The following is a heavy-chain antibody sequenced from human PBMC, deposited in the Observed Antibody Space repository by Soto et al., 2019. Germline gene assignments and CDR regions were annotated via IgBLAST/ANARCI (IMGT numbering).Heavy chain of an antibody. J-gene: IGHJ2*01. Sequence: QVQLVQSGAEVKKPGASVKVSCKASGYSFTDYHIHWVRQAPGQGLEWLGRINPKSGGTSTAPKFQGWVTMTTDTSTSTASMELTRLTSDDTAIYYCARSYNYGSYWYFDLWGRGTLVTVSS. CDR3: ARSYNYGSYWYFDL. V-gene: IGHV1-2*04. CDR1: GYSFTDYH. CDR2: INPKSGGT. D-gene: IGHD3-10*01.